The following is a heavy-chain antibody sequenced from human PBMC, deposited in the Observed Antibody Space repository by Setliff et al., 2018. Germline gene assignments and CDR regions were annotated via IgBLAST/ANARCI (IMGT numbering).Heavy chain of an antibody. V-gene: IGHV4-34*01. CDR1: GGSLSNYY. D-gene: IGHD3-3*01. Sequence: PSETLSLTCTVYGGSLSNYYWSWIRQPPGXXXXXXXXXXXXXXTNYXXSLKGRVTISVDTSKNQLSLKMNSVSVADTAVYFCRFWDGYYKNDYWGQGTLVTVSS. CDR3: RFWDGYYKNDY. CDR2: XXXXXXT. J-gene: IGHJ4*02.